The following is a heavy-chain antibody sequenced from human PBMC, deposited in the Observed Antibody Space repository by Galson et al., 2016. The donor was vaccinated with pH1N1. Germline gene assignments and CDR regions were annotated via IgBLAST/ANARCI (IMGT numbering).Heavy chain of an antibody. J-gene: IGHJ4*02. CDR1: GVSVNSPTYY. V-gene: IGHV4-61*02. CDR3: ARGADSSDSTGYYYKTFDY. Sequence: TLSLTCTVSGVSVNSPTYYWSWIRQPAGKGLEWIGRLHTSGSTNYKPSLNSRVTISLDTSNNQFSLKLTSVTAADTAVYYCARGADSSDSTGYYYKTFDYWGQGILVTVSS. CDR2: LHTSGST. D-gene: IGHD3-22*01.